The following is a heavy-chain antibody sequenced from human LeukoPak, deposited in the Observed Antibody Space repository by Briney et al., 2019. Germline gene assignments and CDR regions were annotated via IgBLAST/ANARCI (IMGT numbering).Heavy chain of an antibody. Sequence: ATVKVSCKASGYTFTTHDINWVRQATGQGLEWMGYMNPNSGNTGYAKEFQGRVTITRSTSVSTVYMEMTSLTPEDTAVYYCTRTAYCTNGVCYFTGYDHWGQGTLVTVSS. V-gene: IGHV1-8*03. CDR1: GYTFTTHD. CDR2: MNPNSGNT. J-gene: IGHJ4*02. CDR3: TRTAYCTNGVCYFTGYDH. D-gene: IGHD2-8*01.